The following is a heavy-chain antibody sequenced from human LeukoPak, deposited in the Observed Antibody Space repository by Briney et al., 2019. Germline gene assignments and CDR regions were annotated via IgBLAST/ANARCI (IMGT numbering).Heavy chain of an antibody. CDR2: IYYSGST. V-gene: IGHV4-39*01. J-gene: IGHJ6*03. CDR1: GGSISSSSYY. CDR3: ASPPVNYDFWSGYPYYYYYMDV. D-gene: IGHD3-3*01. Sequence: PPETLSLTCTVSGGSISSSSYYWGWIRQPPGKGLEWIGSIYYSGSTYYNPSLKSRVTISVDTSKNQFSLKLSSVTAADTAVYYCASPPVNYDFWSGYPYYYYYMDVWGKGTTVTVSS.